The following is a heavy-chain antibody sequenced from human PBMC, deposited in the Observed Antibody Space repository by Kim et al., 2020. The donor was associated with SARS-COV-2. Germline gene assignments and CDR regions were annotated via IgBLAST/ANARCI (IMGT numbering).Heavy chain of an antibody. J-gene: IGHJ4*02. V-gene: IGHV4-34*01. CDR3: AWGRDRAKAAY. CDR2: IHPSGST. Sequence: SETLSLTCSVYGASFRNYYSSWFRQPPGKGLEWIGEIHPSGSTSYNPSLQSRVTISIDSSKDDLSLKLTSVTAADTAVYFCAWGRDRAKAAYWGQGALVT. CDR1: GASFRNYY. D-gene: IGHD5-18*01.